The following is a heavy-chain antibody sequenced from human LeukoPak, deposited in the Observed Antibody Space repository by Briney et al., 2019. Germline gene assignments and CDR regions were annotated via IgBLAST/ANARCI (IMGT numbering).Heavy chain of an antibody. J-gene: IGHJ4*02. Sequence: PGGSLRLSCAASGFTFSSYAMSWVHQAPGKGLEWVSAISGSGGSTYYADSVKGRFTISRDNSKNTLYLQMNSLRAEDTAVYYCAKGMRHCDSTSCYSFHPPDYWGQGTLVSVSS. D-gene: IGHD2-2*02. V-gene: IGHV3-23*01. CDR1: GFTFSSYA. CDR3: AKGMRHCDSTSCYSFHPPDY. CDR2: ISGSGGST.